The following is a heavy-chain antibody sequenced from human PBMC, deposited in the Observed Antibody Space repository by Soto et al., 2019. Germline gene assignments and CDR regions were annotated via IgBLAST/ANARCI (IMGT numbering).Heavy chain of an antibody. Sequence: QVQLQESGPGLVMPSQTLSLTCIVSGGSISSGGYYCSWIRQHPGKGLEWIGYIYYSGSTYYNPSLKLRVAISVDTSKNQLSLKLSSVTAADTAVYYCVSSALSDAFDIWGQGTMVTVSS. CDR1: GGSISSGGYY. J-gene: IGHJ3*02. V-gene: IGHV4-31*03. CDR3: VSSALSDAFDI. CDR2: IYYSGST. D-gene: IGHD3-22*01.